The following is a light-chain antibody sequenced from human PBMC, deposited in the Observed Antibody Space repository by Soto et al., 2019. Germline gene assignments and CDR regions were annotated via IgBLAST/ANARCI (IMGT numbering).Light chain of an antibody. CDR3: QVWDSSSDHVV. CDR2: DDS. J-gene: IGLJ2*01. Sequence: SYELTQPPSVSVAPGQTARITCGGNNIGSKSVHWYRQKPGQAPVLVVYDDSDRPSGIPERFSGSNSGNTATLTISRVEAGDEAEYYCQVWDSSSDHVVFGGGTKVTVL. V-gene: IGLV3-21*02. CDR1: NIGSKS.